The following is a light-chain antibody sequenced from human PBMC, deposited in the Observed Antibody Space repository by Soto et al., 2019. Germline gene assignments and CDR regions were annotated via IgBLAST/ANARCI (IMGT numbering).Light chain of an antibody. CDR1: SSNIGNNY. CDR3: GTWDSSLSHVV. V-gene: IGLV1-51*02. CDR2: ENN. Sequence: QSVLTQPPSVSAAPGQKVTISCSGSSSNIGNNYVSWYQQLPGTAPKLLIYENNKRPSGIPDRFSGSKSGTSATLGITGLQTGDEAVYYCGTWDSSLSHVVFGGGTKLTVL. J-gene: IGLJ2*01.